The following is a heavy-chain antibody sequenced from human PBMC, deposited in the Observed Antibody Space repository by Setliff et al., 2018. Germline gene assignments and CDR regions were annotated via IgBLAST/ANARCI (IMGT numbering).Heavy chain of an antibody. V-gene: IGHV1-3*01. CDR1: GYTFTTYA. D-gene: IGHD2-21*02. J-gene: IGHJ4*02. CDR3: ARVLWEYCGGDCYSGY. CDR2: INGGNSNT. Sequence: RASVKVSCKASGYTFTTYAMHWVRQAPGQRLEWMGWINGGNSNTKYSQKFQGRVTITRDTSASTAYMELRSLKSEDTAVYYCARVLWEYCGGDCYSGYWGQGTLVTVSS.